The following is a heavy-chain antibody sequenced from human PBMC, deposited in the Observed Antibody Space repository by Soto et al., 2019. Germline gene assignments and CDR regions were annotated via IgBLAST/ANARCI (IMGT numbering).Heavy chain of an antibody. V-gene: IGHV3-74*01. D-gene: IGHD4-17*01. CDR3: VRVAYGDLGG. CDR1: GFTFSSYW. Sequence: EVQLVESGGGLVQPGGSLRLSCVASGFTFSSYWMHWVRQAPGKGMGWVSRIKSDGSDASYADSVKGRFTISRDNAKNTLYRQRSSLRAEDTAVYYCVRVAYGDLGGWGQGTLVTVS. J-gene: IGHJ4*02. CDR2: IKSDGSDA.